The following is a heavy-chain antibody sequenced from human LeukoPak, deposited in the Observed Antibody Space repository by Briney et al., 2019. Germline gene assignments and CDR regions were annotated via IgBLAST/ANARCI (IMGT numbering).Heavy chain of an antibody. CDR3: ARDHYDILTGYYKNPLSD. V-gene: IGHV3-21*01. CDR2: ISSSSSYI. CDR1: GFTFSSFA. Sequence: RGSLRLSCGASGFTFSSFAMTWVRQAPGKRLEWVSSISSSSSYIYYADSVKGRFTISRDNAKNSLYLQMNSLRAEDTAVYYCARDHYDILTGYYKNPLSDWGQGTLVTVSS. D-gene: IGHD3-9*01. J-gene: IGHJ4*02.